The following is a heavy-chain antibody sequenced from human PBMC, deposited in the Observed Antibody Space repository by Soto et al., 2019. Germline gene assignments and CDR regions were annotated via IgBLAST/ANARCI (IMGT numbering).Heavy chain of an antibody. V-gene: IGHV1-69*01. CDR1: GGTFSSYA. J-gene: IGHJ4*02. CDR2: IIPMFGTA. D-gene: IGHD5-18*01. Sequence: QVQLVQSGAEVRKPGSSVKVSCKASGGTFSSYAIGWVRQAPGQGLEWMGGIIPMFGTANYAQKFQGRVTITADEPTSTAYMERSSLRSEDRAVYYCARVQSGYRYGQGGYFDYWGQGTMFTVSS. CDR3: ARVQSGYRYGQGGYFDY.